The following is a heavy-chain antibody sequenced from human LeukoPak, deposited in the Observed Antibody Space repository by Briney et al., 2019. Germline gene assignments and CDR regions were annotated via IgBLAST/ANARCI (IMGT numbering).Heavy chain of an antibody. CDR3: ARVSYYPHDAFDI. D-gene: IGHD2-8*01. Sequence: SGGSLRLSCAASGFTFSSYWMNRVRQAPGMGLEWVAKIKQDGSEKYYVDSVKGRFTISRDNAKNSLYLQMNSLRAEDTALYYCARVSYYPHDAFDIWGQGTMVTVSS. V-gene: IGHV3-7*01. CDR2: IKQDGSEK. J-gene: IGHJ3*02. CDR1: GFTFSSYW.